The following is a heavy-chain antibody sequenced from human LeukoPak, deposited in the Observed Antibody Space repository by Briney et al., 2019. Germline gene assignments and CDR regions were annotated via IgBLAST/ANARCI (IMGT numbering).Heavy chain of an antibody. D-gene: IGHD1-26*01. Sequence: GGSLRLSCAASGFTFDDYAMHWVRQAPGKGLEWVSGISWNSGSIGYADSVKGRFTISRDNANTSLYLQMTSLRVEDTALYYCARGGQIVGANDLWGQGTLVAVSS. CDR1: GFTFDDYA. CDR3: ARGGQIVGANDL. V-gene: IGHV3-9*01. J-gene: IGHJ5*02. CDR2: ISWNSGSI.